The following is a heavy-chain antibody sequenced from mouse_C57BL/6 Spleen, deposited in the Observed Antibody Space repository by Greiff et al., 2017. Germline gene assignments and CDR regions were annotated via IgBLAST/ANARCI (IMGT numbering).Heavy chain of an antibody. V-gene: IGHV1-74*01. J-gene: IGHJ4*01. CDR3: AIGSSSGYRAMDY. CDR2: LHPSDSDT. CDR1: GYTFTSYW. Sequence: QVQLQQPGAELVKPGASVKVSCKASGYTFTSYWMHWVKQRPGQGLEWIGRLHPSDSDTNYNQKFKGKATLTVDKSSSTAYMQLSSLTSEDSAVYYCAIGSSSGYRAMDYWGQGTSVTVSS. D-gene: IGHD3-2*02.